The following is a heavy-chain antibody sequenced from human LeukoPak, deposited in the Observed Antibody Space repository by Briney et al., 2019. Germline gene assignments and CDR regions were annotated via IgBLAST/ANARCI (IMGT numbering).Heavy chain of an antibody. D-gene: IGHD4-23*01. CDR1: GFDLWRHV. V-gene: IGHV3-23*01. Sequence: GWSLTLSRAGSGFDLWRHVWSWVRPAPGKGLAWVADISVGGDGTHYTESVQGRFTISRDNSKNTVFMQMLTLRAHDTAFYYCVRVNYGGNSGYHFDYWGQGTLVTVSS. CDR3: VRVNYGGNSGYHFDY. CDR2: ISVGGDGT. J-gene: IGHJ4*02.